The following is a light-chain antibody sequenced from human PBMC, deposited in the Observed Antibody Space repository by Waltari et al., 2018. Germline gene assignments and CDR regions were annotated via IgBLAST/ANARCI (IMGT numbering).Light chain of an antibody. CDR2: EVT. CDR1: SPAVGNSDL. V-gene: IGLV2-23*02. J-gene: IGLJ2*01. CDR3: CSYSGDLSFGVV. Sequence: QSALTQPASVSGSPGPSITISCTGPSPAVGNSDLVSWYQQHPGKAPKLIIYEVTKRPSGFSNRFSGSKSGNTASLTISGLHTEDEGDYYCCSYSGDLSFGVVFGGGTKLTVL.